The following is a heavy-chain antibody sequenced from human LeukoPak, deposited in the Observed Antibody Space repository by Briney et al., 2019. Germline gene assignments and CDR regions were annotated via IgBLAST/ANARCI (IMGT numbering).Heavy chain of an antibody. J-gene: IGHJ4*02. Sequence: GGSLRLSCTASGFTFTSHWMHWVRQAPGKGLVWVSRINGDGRGSNHADSVKGRFTISRVNAKNTLYLQMNSLRAEDTAVYYCARDRIYGSGSSGYWGQGTLVTVSS. V-gene: IGHV3-74*01. D-gene: IGHD3-10*01. CDR2: INGDGRGS. CDR1: GFTFTSHW. CDR3: ARDRIYGSGSSGY.